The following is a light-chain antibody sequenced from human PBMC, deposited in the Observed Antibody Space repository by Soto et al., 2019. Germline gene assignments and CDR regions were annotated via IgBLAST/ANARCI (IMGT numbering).Light chain of an antibody. CDR3: QQHNSYPCT. CDR1: QSISSW. CDR2: KAS. V-gene: IGKV1-5*03. Sequence: DIQMTQSPSTLSASVGDRVTITCRASQSISSWLAWYQQKPGKAPKLLIYKASSLESGVPSRFSGSGSGTEFTLTISSLQPDDFATYYCQQHNSYPCTFGQGTKVEIK. J-gene: IGKJ1*01.